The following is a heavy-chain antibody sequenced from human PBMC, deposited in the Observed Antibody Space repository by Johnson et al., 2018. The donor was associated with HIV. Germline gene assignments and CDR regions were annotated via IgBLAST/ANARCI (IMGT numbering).Heavy chain of an antibody. CDR3: AREALDAFDI. J-gene: IGHJ3*02. V-gene: IGHV3-30*19. Sequence: VQLVESGGGLVQPGGSLRLSCAASGFTFSTYGMHWVRQAPGQGLEWVAVTSYDGGNKYYADSVKGRLTISRDNSKNTVYLQMNSLRAEDTAVYYCAREALDAFDIWGQGTMVTVSS. CDR1: GFTFSTYG. CDR2: TSYDGGNK.